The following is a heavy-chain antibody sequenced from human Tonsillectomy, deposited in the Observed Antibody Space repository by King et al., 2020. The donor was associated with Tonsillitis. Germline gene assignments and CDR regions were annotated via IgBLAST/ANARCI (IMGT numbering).Heavy chain of an antibody. CDR2: ISENGRSQ. CDR3: ARVPGWVDPFAH. D-gene: IGHD1-26*01. V-gene: IGHV3-23*04. CDR1: GFTFSSYA. J-gene: IGHJ4*02. Sequence: VQLVESGGGLVQPGGSLRLSCAASGFTFSSYAMSWVRQAPGKGLEWVSTISENGRSQYYADSVKGRFTISRGSSENTMYLQMNSLTADDMAVYFCARVPGWVDPFAHWGQGTLVTVSS.